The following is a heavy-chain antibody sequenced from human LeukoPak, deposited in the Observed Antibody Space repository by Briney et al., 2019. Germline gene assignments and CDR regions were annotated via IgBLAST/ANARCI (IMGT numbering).Heavy chain of an antibody. D-gene: IGHD3-10*01. CDR1: GFTFSGSA. Sequence: GGSLRLSCAASGFTFSGSAMSWVRQAPGKGLEWVSTISGSGDRTYYADSVKGRFTISRDNSKNTLFLHMNSLRAEDTAVYSCAKGYYGSGSYGWFDYWGQGTLVTVSS. CDR2: ISGSGDRT. CDR3: AKGYYGSGSYGWFDY. V-gene: IGHV3-23*01. J-gene: IGHJ4*02.